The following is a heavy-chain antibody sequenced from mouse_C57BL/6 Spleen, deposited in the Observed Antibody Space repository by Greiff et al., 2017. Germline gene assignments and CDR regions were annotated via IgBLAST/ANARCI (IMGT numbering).Heavy chain of an antibody. Sequence: VQLKQSGAELVRPGASVTLSCKASGYTFTDYEMHWVKQTPVHGLEWIGAIDPETGGTAYNQKFKGKAILTADKSSSTAYVELRSLTSEDAAVYYCARRRGWFAYWGQGTLVTVSA. CDR2: IDPETGGT. J-gene: IGHJ3*01. CDR1: GYTFTDYE. V-gene: IGHV1-15*01. CDR3: ARRRGWFAY.